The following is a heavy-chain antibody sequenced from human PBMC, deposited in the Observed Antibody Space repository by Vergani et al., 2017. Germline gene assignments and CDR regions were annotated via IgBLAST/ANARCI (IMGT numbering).Heavy chain of an antibody. Sequence: EVQLVESGGGLVQPGRSLRLSCAASGFTFDDYAMHWVRQAPGKGLEWVSGISWNSGSIGYADSVKDRFTISRDNAKNSLYLQMNSLRAEDTALYYCAKDRNYDILTGYSGGNAFDIWGQGTMVTVSS. CDR1: GFTFDDYA. J-gene: IGHJ3*02. D-gene: IGHD3-9*01. CDR3: AKDRNYDILTGYSGGNAFDI. CDR2: ISWNSGSI. V-gene: IGHV3-9*01.